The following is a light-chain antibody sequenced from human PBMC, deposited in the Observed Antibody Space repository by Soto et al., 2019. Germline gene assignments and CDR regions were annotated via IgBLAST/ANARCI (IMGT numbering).Light chain of an antibody. CDR3: QLAFT. CDR2: KAS. Sequence: DIQMTQSPSTLSASVGDRVTITCRASQSFNNWLAWYQQKPGKAPKLLIYKASSLESGVPSRFSGSGSGTEFTLTISGLQPDDFATYYCQLAFTFGPGTKLDIK. J-gene: IGKJ3*01. CDR1: QSFNNW. V-gene: IGKV1-5*03.